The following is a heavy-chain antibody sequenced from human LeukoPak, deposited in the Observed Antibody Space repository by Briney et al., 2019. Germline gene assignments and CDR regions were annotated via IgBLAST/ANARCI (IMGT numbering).Heavy chain of an antibody. Sequence: SVKVSCKASGGIFNSYDINWVRQAPGQGLEWMGGIMPILGTANYAQKFQGRVTITADELTSTAYMEVSSLRSEDTAVYYCARSMGRAYSSSWSNWFDPWGQGTLVTVFS. J-gene: IGHJ5*02. V-gene: IGHV1-69*13. D-gene: IGHD6-13*01. CDR1: GGIFNSYD. CDR2: IMPILGTA. CDR3: ARSMGRAYSSSWSNWFDP.